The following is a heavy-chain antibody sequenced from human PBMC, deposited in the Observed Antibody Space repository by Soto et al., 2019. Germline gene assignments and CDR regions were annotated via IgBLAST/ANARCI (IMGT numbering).Heavy chain of an antibody. V-gene: IGHV3-23*01. D-gene: IGHD4-17*01. CDR3: VTGTESDFGDYATSGYNSFDS. CDR1: GFTFSSYA. Sequence: AGSLRLSCAASGFTFSSYAMGWVRRAPGEELEWVSTVSGNGGSTYYADSVKGRFTISRDNSKNNLSLQMDTVSAADTAVYYCVTGTESDFGDYATSGYNSFDSWGQATLVTVSS. CDR2: VSGNGGST. J-gene: IGHJ4*02.